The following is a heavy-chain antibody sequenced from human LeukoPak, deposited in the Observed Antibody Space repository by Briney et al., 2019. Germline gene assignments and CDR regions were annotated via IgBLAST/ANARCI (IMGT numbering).Heavy chain of an antibody. CDR2: INPNSGGT. D-gene: IGHD5-18*01. V-gene: IGHV1-2*02. CDR1: GYTFTGYY. Sequence: GASVKVSCKASGYTFTGYYMHWVRQAPGQGLEWMGWINPNSGGTNYAQKFQGRVTMTRDTSISTAYMELSSLRSEDTAVYYCANRQAEDSYGYVGLFDYWGQGTLVTVSS. CDR3: ANRQAEDSYGYVGLFDY. J-gene: IGHJ4*02.